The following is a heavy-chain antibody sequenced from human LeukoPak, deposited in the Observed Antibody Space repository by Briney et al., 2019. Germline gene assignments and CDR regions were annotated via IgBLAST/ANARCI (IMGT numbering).Heavy chain of an antibody. J-gene: IGHJ5*02. CDR3: ARDGDYGDHGGWFDP. CDR1: GYAFTSYG. V-gene: IGHV1-18*01. D-gene: IGHD4-17*01. CDR2: ISAYNGNT. Sequence: GASVKVSCKASGYAFTSYGISWVRQAPGQGLEWMGWISAYNGNTNYAQKLQGRVTMTTDTSTSTAYMELRSLRSDDTAVYYCARDGDYGDHGGWFDPWGQGTLVTVSS.